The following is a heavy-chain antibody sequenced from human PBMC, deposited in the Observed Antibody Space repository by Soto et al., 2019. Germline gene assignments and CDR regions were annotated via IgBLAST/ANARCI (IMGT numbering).Heavy chain of an antibody. CDR2: ISGSGGSP. CDR1: GFTFSSYA. CDR3: AKLVVVAVLNWFDP. D-gene: IGHD2-15*01. J-gene: IGHJ5*02. Sequence: GGSLRLSCAASGFTFSSYAMSWVRQAPGKGLEWVSAISGSGGSPYYADSVKGRFTISRDNSKNTLYLQMNSLRAEDTAVYYCAKLVVVAVLNWFDPWGQGTLVTVSS. V-gene: IGHV3-23*01.